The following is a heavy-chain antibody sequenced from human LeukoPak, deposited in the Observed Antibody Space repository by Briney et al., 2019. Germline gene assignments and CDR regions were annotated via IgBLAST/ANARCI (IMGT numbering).Heavy chain of an antibody. CDR2: IYYSGST. J-gene: IGHJ5*02. V-gene: IGHV4-59*08. Sequence: SETLSLTCAVYGGSFSGYYWSWIRQPPGKGLEWIGYIYYSGSTNYNPSLKSRVTISVDTSKNQFSLKLSSVTAADTAVYYCARHVGSGSYQPTGGVWFDPWGQGTLVTVSS. CDR3: ARHVGSGSYQPTGGVWFDP. D-gene: IGHD1-26*01. CDR1: GGSFSGYY.